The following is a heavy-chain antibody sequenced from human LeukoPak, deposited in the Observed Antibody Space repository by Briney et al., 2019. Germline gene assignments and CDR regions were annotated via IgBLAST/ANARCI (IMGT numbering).Heavy chain of an antibody. CDR1: GGSFSGYY. Sequence: SETLSLTCAVCGGSFSGYYWSWIRQPPGKGLEWIGEINHSVSTNYNPYLKSRVTISVDTSKKQFSLKLSSVTAADTAVYYCARCNYWVDYGGQGTLVTVSS. CDR3: ARCNYWVDY. CDR2: INHSVST. J-gene: IGHJ4*02. V-gene: IGHV4-34*01. D-gene: IGHD5-24*01.